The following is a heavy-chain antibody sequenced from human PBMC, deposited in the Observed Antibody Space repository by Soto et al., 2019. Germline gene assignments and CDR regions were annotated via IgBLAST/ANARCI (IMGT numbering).Heavy chain of an antibody. J-gene: IGHJ4*02. V-gene: IGHV3-23*01. D-gene: IGHD6-19*01. CDR1: GFTFSNYA. CDR2: ISGSGGST. Sequence: EVQLLESGGGLVQPGWSLRLSCAAPGFTFSNYAMNWVRQAPGKGLEWVSVISGSGGSTYYADSVKGRFTISIDNSKNTLYLQMNSLRGEDTAVYYCARRSSGWYFDYWGQGTLVTVSS. CDR3: ARRSSGWYFDY.